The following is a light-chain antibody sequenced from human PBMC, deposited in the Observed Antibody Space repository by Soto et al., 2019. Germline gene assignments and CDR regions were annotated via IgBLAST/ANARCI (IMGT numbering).Light chain of an antibody. CDR1: QGISSY. CDR3: QQYYSYPCT. V-gene: IGKV1-8*01. Sequence: AIRMTQSPSSFSASTGDRVTITCRASQGISSYLAWYQQKPGKAPKLLIYAASTLQSGVPSRFSGSGSGTDFTLTISCLQSEDFATYYYQQYYSYPCTFGQGTKLEIK. J-gene: IGKJ2*02. CDR2: AAS.